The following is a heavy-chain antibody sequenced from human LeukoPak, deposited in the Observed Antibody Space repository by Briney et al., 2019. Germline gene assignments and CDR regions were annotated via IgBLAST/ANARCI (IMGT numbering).Heavy chain of an antibody. D-gene: IGHD2-15*01. J-gene: IGHJ4*02. V-gene: IGHV3-30-3*01. CDR3: ARDRRYCSGGSCYFDYFFDY. Sequence: PGGSLRLSCAASGFTFNSYAVHWVRQAPGKGLEWVAVISYDGSINFYAASVKGRFTIFRDNSKNTLYLQMNSLRAEDTALYFCARDRRYCSGGSCYFDYFFDYWGQGTLVTVSS. CDR2: ISYDGSIN. CDR1: GFTFNSYA.